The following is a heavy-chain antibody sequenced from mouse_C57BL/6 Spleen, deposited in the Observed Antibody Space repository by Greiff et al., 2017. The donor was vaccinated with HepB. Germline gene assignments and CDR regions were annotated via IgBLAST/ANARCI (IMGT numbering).Heavy chain of an antibody. CDR3: ARLGPSTTVVATDYAMDY. D-gene: IGHD1-1*01. Sequence: LEESGPELVKPGASVKISCKASGYSFTDYNMNWVKQSNGKSLEWIGVINPNYGTTSYNQKFKGKATLTVDQSSSTAYMQLNSLTSEDSAVYYCARLGPSTTVVATDYAMDYWGQGTSVTVSS. CDR2: INPNYGTT. V-gene: IGHV1-39*01. J-gene: IGHJ4*01. CDR1: GYSFTDYN.